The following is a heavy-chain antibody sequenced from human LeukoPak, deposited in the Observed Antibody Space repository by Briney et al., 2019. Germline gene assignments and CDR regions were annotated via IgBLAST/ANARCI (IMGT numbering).Heavy chain of an antibody. CDR3: ASILGYCSSTSCSDIDY. V-gene: IGHV1-2*02. Sequence: GASVKVSCKASGYTFTSYYMHWVRQAPGQGLEWMGWINPNSGGTNYAQKFQGRVTMTRDTSISTAYMELSRLRSDDTAVYYCASILGYCSSTSCSDIDYWGQGTLVTVSS. CDR1: GYTFTSYY. CDR2: INPNSGGT. J-gene: IGHJ4*02. D-gene: IGHD2-2*01.